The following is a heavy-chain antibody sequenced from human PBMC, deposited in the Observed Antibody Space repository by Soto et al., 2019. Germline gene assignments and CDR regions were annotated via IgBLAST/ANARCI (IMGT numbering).Heavy chain of an antibody. J-gene: IGHJ3*02. CDR1: GYTLTELS. Sequence: QVQLVQSGAEVQKPGASVKVSCKVSGYTLTELSMHWVRQAPGKGLEWMGGFEPEDGETIYAQKFQGRVTMTEDTSTDTAYMELSSRRSEDTAVYYCATELANPAALDIWGQGTMVTVSS. CDR2: FEPEDGET. D-gene: IGHD6-6*01. CDR3: ATELANPAALDI. V-gene: IGHV1-24*01.